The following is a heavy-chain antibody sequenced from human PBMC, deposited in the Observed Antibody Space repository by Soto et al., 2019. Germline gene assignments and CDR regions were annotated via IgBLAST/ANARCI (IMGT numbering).Heavy chain of an antibody. J-gene: IGHJ6*02. Sequence: ASVKVSCKASGDAFTWFNIHWVRQAPGQRLEWMGWINAGNGNTKYSQKFQGRVTITRDTSASTAYMELSSLRSEDTAVYYCARLGYCSGGSCYPPRYYYGMDVWGQGTTVTVSS. V-gene: IGHV1-3*01. CDR1: GDAFTWFN. CDR2: INAGNGNT. CDR3: ARLGYCSGGSCYPPRYYYGMDV. D-gene: IGHD2-15*01.